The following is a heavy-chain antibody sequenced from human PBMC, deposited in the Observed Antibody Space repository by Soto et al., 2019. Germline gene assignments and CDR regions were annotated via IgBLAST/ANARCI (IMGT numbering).Heavy chain of an antibody. J-gene: IGHJ6*02. CDR3: AKYYXFWSGYSTPYYYYGMDV. CDR1: GYSFAIFW. V-gene: IGHV5-51*01. Sequence: PGESVKISCKGSGYSFAIFWIGWVRQMPGKGLEWMGIIYPGDSDTRYSPSFQGQVTISADKSISTAYLQWSSLKASDTAMYYCAKYYXFWSGYSTPYYYYGMDVWGQGTTVTVSS. CDR2: IYPGDSDT. D-gene: IGHD3-3*01.